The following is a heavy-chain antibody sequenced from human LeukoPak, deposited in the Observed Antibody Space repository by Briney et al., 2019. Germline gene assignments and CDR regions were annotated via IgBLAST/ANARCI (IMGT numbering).Heavy chain of an antibody. D-gene: IGHD1-26*01. CDR3: ARASYYDQYLMYYMDA. J-gene: IGHJ6*03. CDR2: INHSGST. V-gene: IGHV4-34*01. CDR1: GGSFSGYY. Sequence: PSETLSLTCAVYGGSFSGYYWSWIRQPPGKGLEWIGEINHSGSTNYNPSLKSRVTISVDTSKNQFSLKLSSVTAADTAVYYCARASYYDQYLMYYMDAWGKGTTVTVSS.